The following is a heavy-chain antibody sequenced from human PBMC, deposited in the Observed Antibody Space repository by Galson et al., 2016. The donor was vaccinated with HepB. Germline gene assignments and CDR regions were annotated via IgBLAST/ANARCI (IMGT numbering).Heavy chain of an antibody. CDR3: ARDYSRSGPMYSYYYMDV. V-gene: IGHV3-33*01. CDR1: GFSFSTYG. J-gene: IGHJ6*03. D-gene: IGHD6-13*01. Sequence: SLRLSCAASGFSFSTYGMHWVRQAPGKGLEWVAVIWRDGSIKYYGESVKGRFTISRDNSKNTLFLQTTALRVEDTAVYYCARDYSRSGPMYSYYYMDVWGKGTTVTVSS. CDR2: IWRDGSIK.